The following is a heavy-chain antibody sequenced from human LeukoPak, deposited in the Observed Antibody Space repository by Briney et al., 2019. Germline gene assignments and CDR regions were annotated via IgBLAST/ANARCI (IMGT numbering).Heavy chain of an antibody. CDR1: GFTFSSYW. CDR3: ARARGYSSLTPFDY. D-gene: IGHD6-13*01. V-gene: IGHV3-23*01. CDR2: ISGSGGNP. J-gene: IGHJ4*02. Sequence: GGSLRLSCAASGFTFSSYWMSWVRQAPGKGLEWVSAISGSGGNPYYADSVKGRFTISRDNSKNTLYLQMNGLRAEDTAVYYCARARGYSSLTPFDYWGQGTLVTVSS.